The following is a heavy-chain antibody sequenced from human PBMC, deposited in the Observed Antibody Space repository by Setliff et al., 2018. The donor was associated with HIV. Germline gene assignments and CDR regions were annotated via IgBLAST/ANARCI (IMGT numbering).Heavy chain of an antibody. V-gene: IGHV4-59*11. CDR1: GDSINSHF. CDR3: ARGGKRAFDI. Sequence: PSETLSLTCTVSGDSINSHFWTWIRQSPRKGLEWIGYISSTGAAWYNPSLKSRVTMSIDTSMIHFSLTLSSVSGADTALYFCARGGKRAFDIWGQGAMVTVSS. J-gene: IGHJ3*02. CDR2: ISSTGAA.